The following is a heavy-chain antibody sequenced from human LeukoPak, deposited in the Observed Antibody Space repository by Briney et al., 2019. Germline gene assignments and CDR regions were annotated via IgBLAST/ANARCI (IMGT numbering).Heavy chain of an antibody. CDR3: AKDISGSGSYYLDY. D-gene: IGHD3-10*01. V-gene: IGHV3-9*01. CDR2: ISWNSGSI. CDR1: GFTFSSYW. Sequence: PGGSLRLSCAASGFTFSSYWMHWVRHAPGKGLEWVSGISWNSGSIGYADSVKGRFTISRDNAKNSLYLQMNSLRAEDTALYYCAKDISGSGSYYLDYWGQGTLVTVSS. J-gene: IGHJ4*02.